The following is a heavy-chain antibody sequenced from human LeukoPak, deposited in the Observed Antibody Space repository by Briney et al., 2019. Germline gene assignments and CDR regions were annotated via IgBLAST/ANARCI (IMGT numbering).Heavy chain of an antibody. CDR2: IKQDGSEK. J-gene: IGHJ4*02. CDR3: ARGPFRQWLVSEYYFDY. D-gene: IGHD6-19*01. CDR1: GFTFSSYW. Sequence: GGSLRLSCAASGFTFSSYWMSWVRQAPGKGLEWVANIKQDGSEKYYVDSVKGRFTISRDNAKNSLYLQMNSLRAEDTAVYYCARGPFRQWLVSEYYFDYWGQGTLVTVSS. V-gene: IGHV3-7*01.